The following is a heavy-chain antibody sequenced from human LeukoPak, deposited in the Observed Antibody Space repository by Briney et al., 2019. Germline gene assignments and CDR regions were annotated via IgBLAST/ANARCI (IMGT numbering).Heavy chain of an antibody. D-gene: IGHD2-21*01. CDR2: NIPSGSST. CDR1: VYTLASYY. Sequence: ASGKVSCKASVYTLASYYVDCARQARGQGLEWMGINIPSGSSTSYAQKFQGSVTMTRDTSTSTVYMELSTPTAAATAVYSCAAQGPYLPIYWGQGTLVTVSS. J-gene: IGHJ4*02. CDR3: AAQGPYLPIY. V-gene: IGHV1-46*01.